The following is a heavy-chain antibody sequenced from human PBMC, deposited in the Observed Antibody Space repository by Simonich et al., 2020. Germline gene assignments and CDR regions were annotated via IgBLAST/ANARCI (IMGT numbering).Heavy chain of an antibody. Sequence: QVQLVQSGAEVKKPGASVKVSCKASGYTFTSYGISWVRQAPGQGPEWMGGNSSYKGNTNYAQKLQGKVTMTTDTSTSTAYMELRSLRSYDTAVYYCARSTTGTTAFDIWGQGTMVTVSS. CDR3: ARSTTGTTAFDI. J-gene: IGHJ3*02. V-gene: IGHV1-18*01. D-gene: IGHD1-1*01. CDR1: GYTFTSYG. CDR2: NSSYKGNT.